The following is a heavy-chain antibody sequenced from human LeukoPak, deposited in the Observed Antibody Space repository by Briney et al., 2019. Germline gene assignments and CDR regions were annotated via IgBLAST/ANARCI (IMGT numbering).Heavy chain of an antibody. J-gene: IGHJ4*02. CDR2: IGTAGDT. Sequence: PGGSLRLSCAASGFTFSSYDMHWARQATGKGLEWVSAIGTAGDTYYPGSVKGRFTISRENAKNSLYLQMNSLRAEDTAVYYCARERIAVAGTGLDLDYWGQGTLVTVSS. CDR3: ARERIAVAGTGLDLDY. D-gene: IGHD6-19*01. V-gene: IGHV3-13*01. CDR1: GFTFSSYD.